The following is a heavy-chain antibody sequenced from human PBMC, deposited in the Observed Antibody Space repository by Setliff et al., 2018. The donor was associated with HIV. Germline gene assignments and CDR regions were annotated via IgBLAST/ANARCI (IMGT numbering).Heavy chain of an antibody. CDR2: IYYSGST. J-gene: IGHJ4*02. Sequence: SETLSLTCTVSGGSISHDNYLWSWVRQPPGKGLEWIGYIYYSGSTYYNPSLKSRVTISVDTSKNQFSLKLSSVTAADTAVYYCARDHRGSDYFDYWGQGTLVTVS. CDR1: GGSISHDNYL. D-gene: IGHD6-19*01. CDR3: ARDHRGSDYFDY. V-gene: IGHV4-30-4*08.